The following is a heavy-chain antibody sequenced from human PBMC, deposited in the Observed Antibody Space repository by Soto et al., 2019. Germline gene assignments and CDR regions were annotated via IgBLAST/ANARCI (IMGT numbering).Heavy chain of an antibody. CDR2: IIPIFGTA. CDR3: ARDRDIVATIRWAFDY. Sequence: QVQLVQSGAEVKKPGSSVKVSCKASGGTFSSYAISWVRRAPGQGLEWMGGIIPIFGTANYAQKFQGRVTITADESTSTAYMELSSLSSEDTAVYYCARDRDIVATIRWAFDYWGQGTLVTVSS. CDR1: GGTFSSYA. J-gene: IGHJ4*02. D-gene: IGHD5-12*01. V-gene: IGHV1-69*01.